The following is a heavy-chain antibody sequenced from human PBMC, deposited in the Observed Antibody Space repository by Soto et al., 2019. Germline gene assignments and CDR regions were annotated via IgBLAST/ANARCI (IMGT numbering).Heavy chain of an antibody. D-gene: IGHD3-10*01. CDR3: ARGTYGMDV. CDR2: IGASGSPI. V-gene: IGHV3-11*01. CDR1: GFSFSDYY. J-gene: IGHJ6*02. Sequence: QMQLVQSGGGLVKPGGSLRLPCAASGFSFSDYYMSWIRRAPGKGLEWVSYIGASGSPIYFGDSVKGRFSISRDNTNNSLYLQMNSLRPDDTAVYYCARGTYGMDVWGQGTTVIVSS.